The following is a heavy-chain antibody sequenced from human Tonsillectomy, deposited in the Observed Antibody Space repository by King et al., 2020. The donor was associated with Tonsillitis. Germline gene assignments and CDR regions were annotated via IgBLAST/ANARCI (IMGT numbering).Heavy chain of an antibody. Sequence: VQLVESGGGLVHPGGSLRLSCAASGFTFSDHYMDWVRQAPGKGLEWVGRTRNKAKTYTTEYAASVKGRFTISRDDSKNSLYLQMNSLKTEDTAVYYCDRVGCESRRICYAFDIWGKGKMVTVSS. CDR1: GFTFSDHY. V-gene: IGHV3-72*01. CDR2: TRNKAKTYTT. D-gene: IGHD3-22*01. J-gene: IGHJ3*02. CDR3: DRVGCESRRICYAFDI.